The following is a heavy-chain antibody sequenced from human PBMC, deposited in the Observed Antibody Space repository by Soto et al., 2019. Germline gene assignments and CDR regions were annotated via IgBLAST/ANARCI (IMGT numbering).Heavy chain of an antibody. J-gene: IGHJ3*02. D-gene: IGHD6-19*01. Sequence: QVQLVQSGAEVKKPGASVKVSCKASGYTFTGYYMHWVRQAPGQGLEWMGWINPNSGGTNYAQKFQGWVTMTRDTSISTAYMELSRLRSDDTAVYYCARVAPGLAVAGGAFDIWGQGTMVIVSS. CDR2: INPNSGGT. CDR1: GYTFTGYY. V-gene: IGHV1-2*04. CDR3: ARVAPGLAVAGGAFDI.